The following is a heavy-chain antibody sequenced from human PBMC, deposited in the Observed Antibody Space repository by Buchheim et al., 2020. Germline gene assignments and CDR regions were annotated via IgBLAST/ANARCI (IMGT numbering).Heavy chain of an antibody. J-gene: IGHJ4*02. CDR2: INHSGSI. Sequence: QVQLQQWGAGLLKPSETLSLTCAVYGGSFSGYYWSWIRQPPGKGLEWIGEINHSGSINYNPSLKSRVTISVDTSKNQFSLKLSSVTAADTAVYYCARVGYSGSSRIRYFDYWGQGTL. CDR3: ARVGYSGSSRIRYFDY. D-gene: IGHD1-26*01. CDR1: GGSFSGYY. V-gene: IGHV4-34*01.